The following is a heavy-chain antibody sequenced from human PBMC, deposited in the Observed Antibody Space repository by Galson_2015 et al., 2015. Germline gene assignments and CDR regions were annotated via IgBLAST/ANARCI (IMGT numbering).Heavy chain of an antibody. D-gene: IGHD6-6*01. CDR2: ISSSSSYI. V-gene: IGHV3-21*01. Sequence: SLRLSCAASGFTFSSYSMNWVRQAPGKGPEWVSSISSSSSYIYYADSVKGRFTISRDNAKNSLYLQMNSLRAEDTAVYYCARESIAAPPDYYYYGMDVWGQGTTVTVSS. J-gene: IGHJ6*02. CDR3: ARESIAAPPDYYYYGMDV. CDR1: GFTFSSYS.